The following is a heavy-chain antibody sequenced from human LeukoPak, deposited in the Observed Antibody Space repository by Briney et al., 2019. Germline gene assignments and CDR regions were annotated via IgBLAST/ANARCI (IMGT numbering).Heavy chain of an antibody. CDR1: GYTFTSYG. Sequence: ASVKVSCKASGYTFTSYGISWVRQAPGQGLEWMGWISAYNGNTNYAQKFQGRVTMTRDTSISTAYMELSRLRSDDTAVYYCARGLLVRYYYDSSPFYWGQGTLVTVSS. D-gene: IGHD3-22*01. J-gene: IGHJ4*02. V-gene: IGHV1-18*01. CDR2: ISAYNGNT. CDR3: ARGLLVRYYYDSSPFY.